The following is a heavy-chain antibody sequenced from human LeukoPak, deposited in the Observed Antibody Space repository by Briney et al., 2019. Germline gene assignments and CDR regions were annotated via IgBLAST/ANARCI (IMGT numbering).Heavy chain of an antibody. CDR3: ASGDFYDYGKPFDY. D-gene: IGHD3-22*01. Sequence: PSETLSLTCDVFDYSITSGYFWGWVRQPPGMGLEGIGSLDHTGTTYYKPSLKSRVTLSTDASKNQFSPRLISVTAAYTAVYYCASGDFYDYGKPFDYSGQGTLVTVSS. J-gene: IGHJ4*02. CDR1: DYSITSGYF. CDR2: LDHTGTT. V-gene: IGHV4-38-2*01.